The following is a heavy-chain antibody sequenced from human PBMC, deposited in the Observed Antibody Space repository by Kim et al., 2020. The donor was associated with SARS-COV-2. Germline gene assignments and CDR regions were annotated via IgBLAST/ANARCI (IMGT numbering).Heavy chain of an antibody. Sequence: GGSLRLSCAASGFTFSSYEMNWVRQAPGKGLEWVSYISSSGSTIYYADSVKGRFTISRDNAKNSLYLQMNSLRAEDTAVYYCARERVSLRDTAMLHWGQGTLVTVSS. CDR1: GFTFSSYE. J-gene: IGHJ4*02. V-gene: IGHV3-48*03. D-gene: IGHD5-18*01. CDR2: ISSSGSTI. CDR3: ARERVSLRDTAMLH.